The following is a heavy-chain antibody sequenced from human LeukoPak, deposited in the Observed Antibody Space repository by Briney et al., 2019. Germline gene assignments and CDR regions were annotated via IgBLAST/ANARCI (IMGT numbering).Heavy chain of an antibody. J-gene: IGHJ4*02. D-gene: IGHD3-9*01. V-gene: IGHV3-7*01. Sequence: PGGSLRLSCAVSGFTFSSHWMSWVRQAPGKGLEWVANMNQDGSQRYYMDSAKGRFTISRDNAKNSLYLQMDSLRVEDTAVYYCARDGFDAGIYFDYWGQGALVIVSS. CDR3: ARDGFDAGIYFDY. CDR2: MNQDGSQR. CDR1: GFTFSSHW.